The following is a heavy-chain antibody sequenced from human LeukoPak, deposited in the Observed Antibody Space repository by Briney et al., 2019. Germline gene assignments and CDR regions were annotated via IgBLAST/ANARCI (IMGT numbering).Heavy chain of an antibody. Sequence: GGSLRLSCAASGFTFTSYAMSWVRQAPGKGLEWVSAISDSGGRTYYADSVKGRFTISRDNAKNSLYLQMNSLRAEDTAVYYCARVATITYGGYYFDYWGQGTLVTVSS. CDR2: ISDSGGRT. D-gene: IGHD5-12*01. CDR1: GFTFTSYA. CDR3: ARVATITYGGYYFDY. J-gene: IGHJ4*02. V-gene: IGHV3-23*01.